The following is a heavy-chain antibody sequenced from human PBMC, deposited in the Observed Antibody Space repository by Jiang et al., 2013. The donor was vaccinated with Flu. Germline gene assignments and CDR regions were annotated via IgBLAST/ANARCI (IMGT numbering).Heavy chain of an antibody. CDR2: INAGNGNT. CDR1: GYTFTSYA. V-gene: IGHV1-3*01. D-gene: IGHD7-27*01. CDR3: ARDGLGRTGHLDY. J-gene: IGHJ3*01. Sequence: GAEVKKPGASVKVSCKASGYTFTSYAMHWVRQAPGQRLEWMGWINAGNGNTKYSQKFQGRVTITRDTSASTAYMELSSLRSEDTAVYYCARDGLGRTGHLDYWGQGQWSPSLQ.